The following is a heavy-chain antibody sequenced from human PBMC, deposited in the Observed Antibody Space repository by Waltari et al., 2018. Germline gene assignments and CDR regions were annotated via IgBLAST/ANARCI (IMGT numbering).Heavy chain of an antibody. CDR2: IAWNGGST. D-gene: IGHD2-8*01. Sequence: EVYLVESGGGVVRPGVSLRLSCAASGFNFNGHGMAWIRQAPGKGLEWVSGIAWNGGSTGYADSVRGRFTISRDDTKNSLYLQMDSLRVEDTALYYCARDISYYALDSWGQGTMVIVSS. CDR3: ARDISYYALDS. J-gene: IGHJ3*01. V-gene: IGHV3-20*04. CDR1: GFNFNGHG.